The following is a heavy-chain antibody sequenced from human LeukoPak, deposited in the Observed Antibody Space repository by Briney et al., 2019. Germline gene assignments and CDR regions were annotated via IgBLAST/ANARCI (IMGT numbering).Heavy chain of an antibody. CDR2: ISGSGGST. Sequence: GGSLRLSCAASGFTFSSYAVSWVRQAPGKGLEWVSAISGSGGSTYYADSVKGRFTISRDNSKNTLYLQMNSLRAEDTAVYYCASRSSWMAHFDYWGQGTLDTVSS. J-gene: IGHJ4*02. V-gene: IGHV3-23*01. D-gene: IGHD6-13*01. CDR1: GFTFSSYA. CDR3: ASRSSWMAHFDY.